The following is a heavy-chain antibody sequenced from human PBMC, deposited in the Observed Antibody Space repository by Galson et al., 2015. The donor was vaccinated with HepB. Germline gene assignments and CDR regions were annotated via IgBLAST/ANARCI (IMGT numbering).Heavy chain of an antibody. CDR2: ISGSGVGI. V-gene: IGHV3-23*01. D-gene: IGHD3/OR15-3a*01. Sequence: SLRLSCAASGFAFDSHAMSWVRQAPGKGLEWVSGISGSGVGIYYADSVKGRFTISRDNSKNTLYLQMNSLRAEDTAVYYCAKMKGLVTANYGMDVWGQGTTVTVSS. J-gene: IGHJ6*02. CDR1: GFAFDSHA. CDR3: AKMKGLVTANYGMDV.